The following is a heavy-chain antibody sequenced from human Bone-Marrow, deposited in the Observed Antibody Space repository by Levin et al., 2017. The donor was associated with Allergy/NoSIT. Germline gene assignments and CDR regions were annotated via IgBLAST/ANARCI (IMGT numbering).Heavy chain of an antibody. CDR2: IKSKTAGETT. CDR1: GFTFSDIW. Sequence: KPGGSLRLSCAASGFTFSDIWMTWVRQAPVKGLEWVGRIKSKTAGETTDYAAPVKGRFAISRDDSKNTLYLQMNSLKTEDTAVYYCVAGLIHSNYVQHSFDLWGQGTMVTVSS. D-gene: IGHD4-11*01. CDR3: VAGLIHSNYVQHSFDL. J-gene: IGHJ3*01. V-gene: IGHV3-15*01.